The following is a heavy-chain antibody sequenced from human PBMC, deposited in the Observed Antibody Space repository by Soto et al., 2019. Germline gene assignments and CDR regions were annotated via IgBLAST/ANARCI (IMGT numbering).Heavy chain of an antibody. Sequence: PSETLSLTCTVSGGSISSGGYYWSWIRQHPGKALEWLGYIYYSGSTYYNPSLKSRVTISVDTSKNQFSLKLSSVTAADTAVYYCARGETRYYYDSSGCLNYWGKRTRVTVSS. J-gene: IGHJ4*02. CDR1: GGSISSGGYY. V-gene: IGHV4-31*03. CDR2: IYYSGST. CDR3: ARGETRYYYDSSGCLNY. D-gene: IGHD3-22*01.